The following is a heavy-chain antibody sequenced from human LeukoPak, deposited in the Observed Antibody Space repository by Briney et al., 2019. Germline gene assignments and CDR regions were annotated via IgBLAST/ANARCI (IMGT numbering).Heavy chain of an antibody. D-gene: IGHD4-11*01. V-gene: IGHV3-23*01. CDR1: GFTFSSNA. Sequence: GGSLRLSCAASGFTFSSNAMSWVRQAPGKGLEWVSAISGSGGSTYYADSVKGRFTISRDNAKNSLYLQMNSLRAEDTAVYYCARDRMGPYSNFDYWAREPWSPSPQ. J-gene: IGHJ4*02. CDR2: ISGSGGST. CDR3: ARDRMGPYSNFDY.